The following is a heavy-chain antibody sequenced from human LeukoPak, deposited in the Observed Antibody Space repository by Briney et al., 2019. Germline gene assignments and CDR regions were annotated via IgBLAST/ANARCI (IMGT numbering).Heavy chain of an antibody. CDR3: AIYYDSSGSIDH. V-gene: IGHV3-11*01. J-gene: IGHJ4*02. Sequence: GGSLRLSCAASEFIFSDYYMTWIRQTPGKGLEWLSYISGSGSTINYADSVKGRLTISRDNAKKSLFLQMNSLRAEDTAVYYCAIYYDSSGSIDHWGQGTLVTVSS. D-gene: IGHD3-22*01. CDR1: EFIFSDYY. CDR2: ISGSGSTI.